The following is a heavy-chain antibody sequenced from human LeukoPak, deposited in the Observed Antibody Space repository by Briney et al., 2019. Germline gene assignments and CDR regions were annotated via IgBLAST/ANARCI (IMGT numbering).Heavy chain of an antibody. CDR3: AKLSDRYSYDYADY. Sequence: GGSLRLSXAASGFTFSSYGMSWVRQAPGKGLEWVSAISDSGDSTYSADSVKGRFTISRDNSKNTLYLQMNSVRAEDTAVYYCAKLSDRYSYDYADYWGQGTLVTVSS. V-gene: IGHV3-23*01. J-gene: IGHJ4*02. D-gene: IGHD5-18*01. CDR2: ISDSGDST. CDR1: GFTFSSYG.